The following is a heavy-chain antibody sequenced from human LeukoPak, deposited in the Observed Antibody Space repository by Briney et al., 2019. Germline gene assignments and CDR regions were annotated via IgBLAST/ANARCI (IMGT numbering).Heavy chain of an antibody. CDR3: AKEGDHHYDGRTWLPQYYFDH. CDR1: GYTFKNYA. D-gene: IGHD3-22*01. V-gene: IGHV3-23*01. J-gene: IGHJ4*02. Sequence: QAGGSLRLSCAASGYTFKNYAMYWVRQAPGKGLEWVSLISGRGDGTNSADSVKGRFTISRDNSKNMLYLQLNGLRADDTAVYYCAKEGDHHYDGRTWLPQYYFDHWGQGTLVTVSS. CDR2: ISGRGDGT.